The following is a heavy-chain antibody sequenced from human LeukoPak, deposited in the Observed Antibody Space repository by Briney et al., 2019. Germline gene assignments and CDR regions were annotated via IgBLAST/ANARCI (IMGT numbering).Heavy chain of an antibody. CDR1: GYSISSGYY. Sequence: SETLSLTCTVSGYSISSGYYWGWIRQPPGKGLEWIGSIYHSGNTYYNPSLKSRVSISVDTSKNQFSLKLSSVTAADTAVYYCARAGGRSWFDPWGQGTLVTVSS. V-gene: IGHV4-38-2*02. J-gene: IGHJ5*02. CDR3: ARAGGRSWFDP. CDR2: IYHSGNT.